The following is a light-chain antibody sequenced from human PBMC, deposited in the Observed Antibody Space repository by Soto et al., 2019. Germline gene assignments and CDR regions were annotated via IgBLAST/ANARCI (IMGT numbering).Light chain of an antibody. CDR3: QTWGTGIRV. J-gene: IGLJ2*01. V-gene: IGLV4-69*01. CDR1: SGHSSYA. Sequence: QLVLTQSPSASSSLGASVKLTCTLSSGHSSYAIAWHQQQPEKGPRYLMKLNSDGSHSKGDGIPDRFSGSSSGAERYLTISSLQSEDQADYYCQTWGTGIRVFGGGTKLTLL. CDR2: LNSDGSH.